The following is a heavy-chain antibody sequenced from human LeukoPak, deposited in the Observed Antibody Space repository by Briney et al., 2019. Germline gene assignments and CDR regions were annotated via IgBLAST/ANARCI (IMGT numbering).Heavy chain of an antibody. D-gene: IGHD5-18*01. Sequence: ASVKVSCKAYGYTFTPYYMHWVRQAPGQGLEWMGIINPTSANTRYAQKFQGRVTMTRDTSTSTVYKELSSLTSEDTAVYYCARDQGLTAPPPYGLDVWGQGTTVIVSS. CDR1: GYTFTPYY. J-gene: IGHJ6*02. CDR3: ARDQGLTAPPPYGLDV. CDR2: INPTSANT. V-gene: IGHV1-46*01.